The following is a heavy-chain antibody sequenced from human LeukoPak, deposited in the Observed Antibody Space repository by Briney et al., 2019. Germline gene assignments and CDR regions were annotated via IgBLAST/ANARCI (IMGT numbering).Heavy chain of an antibody. D-gene: IGHD5-18*01. CDR2: INPYSGDT. J-gene: IGHJ3*02. Sequence: ASVKVSCKASGYSFTGCYIHWVRQAPGQGLAWMGWINPYSGDTTYAQKFQGRLTLTRDTSINTAYMELSRLRSDDSAVYHCVRGYTYGFNDAFDIWGQGTMVTVSS. CDR1: GYSFTGCY. CDR3: VRGYTYGFNDAFDI. V-gene: IGHV1-2*02.